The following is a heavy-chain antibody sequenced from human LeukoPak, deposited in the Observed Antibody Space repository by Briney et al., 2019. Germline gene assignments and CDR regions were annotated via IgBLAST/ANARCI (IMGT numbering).Heavy chain of an antibody. Sequence: GGSLRLSCAASGFTVSSNYMSWVRQAPGKGLGWVSVIYSGGSTYYADSVKGRFTISRDNSKNTLYLQMNSLRAEDTAVYYCARDSTYDYGDPEDYWGQGTLVTVSS. CDR1: GFTVSSNY. V-gene: IGHV3-53*01. J-gene: IGHJ4*02. CDR3: ARDSTYDYGDPEDY. D-gene: IGHD4-17*01. CDR2: IYSGGST.